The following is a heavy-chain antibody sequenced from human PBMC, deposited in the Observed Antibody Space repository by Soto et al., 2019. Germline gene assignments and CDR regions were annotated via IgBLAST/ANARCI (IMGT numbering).Heavy chain of an antibody. V-gene: IGHV3-23*01. CDR3: VKDKSLSSILVSGTLGFDY. CDR2: MSWHGKNT. J-gene: IGHJ4*02. Sequence: EVQLLESGGGTVQPGGSLRLSCVVSGVTFTDYVFSWVRQAPGKGLEWVSGMSWHGKNTYFADSVKGRFNISRDNSKSTMYLHMNGLRAEDTALYYCVKDKSLSSILVSGTLGFDYWGQGTLVTVSS. CDR1: GVTFTDYV. D-gene: IGHD6-19*01.